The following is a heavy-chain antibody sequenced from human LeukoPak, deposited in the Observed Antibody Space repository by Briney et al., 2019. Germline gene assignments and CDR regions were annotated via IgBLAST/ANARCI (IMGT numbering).Heavy chain of an antibody. CDR3: AREFYGVDY. CDR1: GFTFSSYW. Sequence: GGTLRLSCAASGFTFSSYWMSWVRQAPGKGLEWVANIKQDGSEKYYVDSVKGRFTISRDNAKNSLYLQMNSLRAKDTAVFYCAREFYGVDYWGQGTLVTVSS. J-gene: IGHJ4*02. CDR2: IKQDGSEK. D-gene: IGHD4/OR15-4a*01. V-gene: IGHV3-7*01.